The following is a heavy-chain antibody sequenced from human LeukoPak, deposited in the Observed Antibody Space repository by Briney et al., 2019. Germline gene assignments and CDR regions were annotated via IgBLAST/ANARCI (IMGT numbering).Heavy chain of an antibody. Sequence: GGSLRLSCAASGFTFSSYGMHWVRQAPGKGLEWVAFIRYDGSNKYYADSVKGRFTISRDNSKNTLYLQMNSLRAEDTAVYYCAKDLGNYVRSSQGDDYWGQGTLVTVSS. CDR2: IRYDGSNK. CDR3: AKDLGNYVRSSQGDDY. V-gene: IGHV3-30*02. D-gene: IGHD4-11*01. CDR1: GFTFSSYG. J-gene: IGHJ4*02.